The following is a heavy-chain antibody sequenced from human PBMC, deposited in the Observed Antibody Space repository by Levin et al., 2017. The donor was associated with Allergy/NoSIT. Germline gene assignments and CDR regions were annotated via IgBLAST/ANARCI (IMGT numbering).Heavy chain of an antibody. CDR3: ASLRLGCSGGSCYSGWFDP. CDR2: IYSGGST. D-gene: IGHD2-15*01. V-gene: IGHV3-53*01. Sequence: GGSLRLSCAASGFTVSSNYMSWVRQAPGKGLEWVSVIYSGGSTYYADSVKGRFTISRDNSKNTLYLQMNSLRAEDTAVYYCASLRLGCSGGSCYSGWFDPWGQGTLVTVSS. J-gene: IGHJ5*02. CDR1: GFTVSSNY.